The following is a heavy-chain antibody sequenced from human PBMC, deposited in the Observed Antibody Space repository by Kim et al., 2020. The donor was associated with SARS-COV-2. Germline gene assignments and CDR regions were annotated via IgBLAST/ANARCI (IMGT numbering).Heavy chain of an antibody. CDR3: ARDTNRGYSGYVMDSTQFWYFDL. CDR2: IIPILGIA. Sequence: SVKVSCKASGGTFSSYAISWVRQAPGQGLEWMGRIIPILGIANYAQKFQGRVTITADKSTSTAYMELSSLRSEDTAGYYCARDTNRGYSGYVMDSTQFWYFDLWGRGTLVTVSS. V-gene: IGHV1-69*04. D-gene: IGHD5-12*01. J-gene: IGHJ2*01. CDR1: GGTFSSYA.